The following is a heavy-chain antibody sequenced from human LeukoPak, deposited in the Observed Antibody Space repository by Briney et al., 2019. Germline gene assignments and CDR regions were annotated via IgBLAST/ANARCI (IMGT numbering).Heavy chain of an antibody. CDR1: GYTFTGYG. Sequence: ASVKVSCKASGYTFTGYGISWVRQAPGQGLEWMGWISAYNGNTNYAQKLQGRVTMTTDTSTSTAYMELRSLRSDDTAVYYCARSAEWLLPNYYFDYWGQGTLVTVSS. D-gene: IGHD3-3*01. J-gene: IGHJ4*02. V-gene: IGHV1-18*01. CDR2: ISAYNGNT. CDR3: ARSAEWLLPNYYFDY.